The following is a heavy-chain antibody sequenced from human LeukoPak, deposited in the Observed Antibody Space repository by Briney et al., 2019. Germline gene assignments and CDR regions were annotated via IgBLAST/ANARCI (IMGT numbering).Heavy chain of an antibody. Sequence: GGSLRLSCAASGFTFSSYAMSWVRQAPGKGLEWVSGISGGGASTYYADSVKRRFTISRENSKNTLYLQMNSLRAEDTAVYYCAKRITGTLRYFDYWGQGTLVTVSS. D-gene: IGHD1-7*01. CDR3: AKRITGTLRYFDY. CDR2: ISGGGAST. CDR1: GFTFSSYA. J-gene: IGHJ4*02. V-gene: IGHV3-23*01.